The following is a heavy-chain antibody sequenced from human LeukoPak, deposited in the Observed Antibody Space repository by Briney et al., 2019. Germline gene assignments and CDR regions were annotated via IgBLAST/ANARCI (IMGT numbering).Heavy chain of an antibody. Sequence: ASVKVSCKASGYTFTSYGISWVRQAPGQGLEWMGWISAYNGNTNYAQKPQGRVTMTTDTSTSTAYMELRSLRSDDTAVYYCAILGYCSSTSCYDSDYYYYYGMDVWGQGTAVTVSS. J-gene: IGHJ6*02. V-gene: IGHV1-18*01. CDR2: ISAYNGNT. CDR3: AILGYCSSTSCYDSDYYYYYGMDV. D-gene: IGHD2-2*01. CDR1: GYTFTSYG.